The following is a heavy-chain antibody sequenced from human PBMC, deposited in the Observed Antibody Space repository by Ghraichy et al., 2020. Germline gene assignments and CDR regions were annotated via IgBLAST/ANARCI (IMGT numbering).Heavy chain of an antibody. CDR3: AREGNSYDY. J-gene: IGHJ4*02. Sequence: SETLSLTSTVSGGSISRYYWSWIRQPPGKGLEWIGYIYYSGSTNYNPSLKSRVTISVDTSKNQFSLKLSSVTAADTAVYYCAREGNSYDYWGQGTLVTVSS. V-gene: IGHV4-59*01. D-gene: IGHD5-18*01. CDR1: GGSISRYY. CDR2: IYYSGST.